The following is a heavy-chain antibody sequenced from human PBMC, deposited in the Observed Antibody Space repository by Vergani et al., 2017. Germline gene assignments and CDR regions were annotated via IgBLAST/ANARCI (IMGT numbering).Heavy chain of an antibody. CDR2: ISGSGGST. V-gene: IGHV3-23*01. CDR1: GFTFSSYA. J-gene: IGHJ4*02. CDR3: AKDFLLWFGELGNFDY. Sequence: EVQLLESGGGLVQPGGSLRLSCAASGFTFSSYAMSWVRQAPGKGLEWVSAISGSGGSTYYADSVKGRFPISRDNSKNTLYLQMNSLRAEDTAVYYCAKDFLLWFGELGNFDYWGQGTLVTVSS. D-gene: IGHD3-10*01.